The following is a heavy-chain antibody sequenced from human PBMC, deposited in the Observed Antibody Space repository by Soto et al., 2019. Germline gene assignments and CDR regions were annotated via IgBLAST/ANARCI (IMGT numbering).Heavy chain of an antibody. CDR1: GGSVSSGGYY. CDR3: ASHTTGRYYGMDV. D-gene: IGHD3-10*01. CDR2: IYSSGST. Sequence: SETLSLTCTVSGGSVSSGGYYWSWIRQPPGKGLEWIGYIYSSGSTNYNPSLKSRVTISVDTSKNQFSLKLSSVTAADTAMYYCASHTTGRYYGMDVWGQGTTVTVSS. V-gene: IGHV4-61*08. J-gene: IGHJ6*02.